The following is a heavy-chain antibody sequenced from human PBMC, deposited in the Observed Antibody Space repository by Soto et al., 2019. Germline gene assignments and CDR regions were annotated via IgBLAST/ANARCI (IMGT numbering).Heavy chain of an antibody. V-gene: IGHV1-69*13. CDR2: IIPIFGTA. J-gene: IGHJ4*02. Sequence: GASVKVSCKASGGTFSSYAISWVRQAPGQGLEWMGGIIPIFGTANYAQKFQGRVTITADESTSTAYMELSSLRSEDTAVYYCAREPYTAMAINPHCYFDYWGQGTLVTVFS. CDR1: GGTFSSYA. D-gene: IGHD5-18*01. CDR3: AREPYTAMAINPHCYFDY.